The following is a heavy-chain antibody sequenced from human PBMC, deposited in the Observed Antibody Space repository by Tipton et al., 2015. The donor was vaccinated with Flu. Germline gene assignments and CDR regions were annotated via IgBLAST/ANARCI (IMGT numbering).Heavy chain of an antibody. CDR2: IYTTGSV. D-gene: IGHD3-10*01. J-gene: IGHJ4*02. CDR3: ARSPSYSGSGIYPYYFDD. V-gene: IGHV4-61*02. Sequence: TLSLTCSISGGFITSGSYYWSWIRQSAGRGLEWIGRIYTTGSVNYNPSLRGRVTIAGDTSRNHFSLQLTSVTAADPAVYFCARSPSYSGSGIYPYYFDDWGQGTLVTVAS. CDR1: GGFITSGSYY.